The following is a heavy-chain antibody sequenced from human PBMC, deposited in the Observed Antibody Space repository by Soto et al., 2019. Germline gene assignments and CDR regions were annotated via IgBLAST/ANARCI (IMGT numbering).Heavy chain of an antibody. Sequence: SETLSLTCDVSVEPMTGGYYWGWIRQSPGKGLEWIGSIYYGGTTYYNPSLRSRLAISIDTSKNQFSLRLSSVTASDTALYYCARGWYYFDVWGQGSLVTVSS. CDR1: VEPMTGGYY. CDR3: ARGWYYFDV. D-gene: IGHD2-15*01. V-gene: IGHV4-38-2*01. J-gene: IGHJ4*02. CDR2: IYYGGTT.